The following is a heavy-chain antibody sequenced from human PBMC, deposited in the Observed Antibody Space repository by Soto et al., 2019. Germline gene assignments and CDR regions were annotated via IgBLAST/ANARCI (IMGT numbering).Heavy chain of an antibody. Sequence: EVQLVESGGGLVKPGGSLRLSCAASGFTFSNYNMNWVRQAPGKGLEWVSSISNSSTYIYYADSVKGRFTISRDNAKNSLSLQMNSLRGEDSAVYYCARDREGVGAGLFWGQGTMVTVSS. J-gene: IGHJ3*01. CDR1: GFTFSNYN. CDR3: ARDREGVGAGLF. CDR2: ISNSSTYI. D-gene: IGHD3-16*01. V-gene: IGHV3-21*01.